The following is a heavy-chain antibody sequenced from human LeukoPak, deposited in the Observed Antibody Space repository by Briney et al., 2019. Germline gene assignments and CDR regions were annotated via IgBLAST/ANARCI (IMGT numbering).Heavy chain of an antibody. J-gene: IGHJ4*02. CDR1: GFTFGDYA. CDR2: IKQDGSEK. Sequence: PGRSLRLSCTASGFTFGDYAMSWVRQAPGKGLEWVANIKQDGSEKYYVDSVKGRFTISRDNAKNSLYLQMNSLRAEDTAVYYCARDLISSGYPGAYWGQGTLATVSS. D-gene: IGHD3-22*01. V-gene: IGHV3-7*05. CDR3: ARDLISSGYPGAY.